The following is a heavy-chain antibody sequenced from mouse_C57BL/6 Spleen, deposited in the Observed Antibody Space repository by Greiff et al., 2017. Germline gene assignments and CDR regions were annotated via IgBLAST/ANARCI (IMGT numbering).Heavy chain of an antibody. CDR1: GYTFTDYY. CDR3: ARAIFGYRYAMDY. Sequence: EVQLQQSGPELVKPGASVKISCKASGYTFTDYYMNWVKQSHGKSLEWIGDINPNNGGTSYNQKFKGKATLTVDKSSSTAYMELRSLTSEDSAVYYCARAIFGYRYAMDYWGQGTSVTVSS. CDR2: INPNNGGT. D-gene: IGHD2-2*01. V-gene: IGHV1-26*01. J-gene: IGHJ4*01.